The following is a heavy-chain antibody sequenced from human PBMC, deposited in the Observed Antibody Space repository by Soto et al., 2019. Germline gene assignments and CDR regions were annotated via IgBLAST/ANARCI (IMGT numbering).Heavy chain of an antibody. CDR2: ISGSGDKT. D-gene: IGHD1-1*01. V-gene: IGHV3-23*01. Sequence: GGSLRLSCAVSGFTFSDSAMSWVRQAPGKGLEWVSGISGSGDKTYYTDSVKGRFTISRDNSKDTLYLQMNTLRADDTAVYFCASHDRDSRLYYFVYWGQGTLVTVSS. CDR1: GFTFSDSA. CDR3: ASHDRDSRLYYFVY. J-gene: IGHJ4*02.